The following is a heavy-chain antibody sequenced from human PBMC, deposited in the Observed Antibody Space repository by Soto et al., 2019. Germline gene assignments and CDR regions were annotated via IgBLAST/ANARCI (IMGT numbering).Heavy chain of an antibody. CDR1: GYTFTSYG. CDR3: AREPNYFDY. V-gene: IGHV1-18*01. J-gene: IGHJ4*02. CDR2: ISAYNGNT. Sequence: QVQLVQSGAEVKKPGASVKVSCKASGYTFTSYGISWVRQAHGQGLEWMGWISAYNGNTKYAQKLQRRVTTTTDTSTSTAYRELRSLRSDDTVVDYCAREPNYFDYWAQGTLVTVSS.